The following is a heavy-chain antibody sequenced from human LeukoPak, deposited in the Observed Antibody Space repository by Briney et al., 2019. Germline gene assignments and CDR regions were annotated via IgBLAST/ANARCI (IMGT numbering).Heavy chain of an antibody. CDR2: ISGSGTNT. J-gene: IGHJ4*02. CDR1: GFTFSSYA. Sequence: GGSLRLSCAASGFTFSSYAMSWVRQAPGKGLEWVSVISGSGTNTYYADSVKGRFTISRDNSKNTLYLQMNSLRAEDTAVYYCARDPSGSGSFFVYWGQGTLVTVSS. D-gene: IGHD3-10*01. CDR3: ARDPSGSGSFFVY. V-gene: IGHV3-23*01.